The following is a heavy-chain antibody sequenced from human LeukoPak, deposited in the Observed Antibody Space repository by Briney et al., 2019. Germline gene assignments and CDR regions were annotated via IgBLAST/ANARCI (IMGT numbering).Heavy chain of an antibody. J-gene: IGHJ4*02. Sequence: GRSLRLSCAASRFTFSNYGMHWVRQAPGKGLEWVAVSSYTGATTYYADSVQGRFTISRDNSKNTLYLQMNSLKAEDTAIYYCAKEADIYTWGTYRGAFDYWGRGTLVTVSS. CDR1: RFTFSNYG. CDR2: SSYTGATT. V-gene: IGHV3-30*18. D-gene: IGHD3-16*02. CDR3: AKEADIYTWGTYRGAFDY.